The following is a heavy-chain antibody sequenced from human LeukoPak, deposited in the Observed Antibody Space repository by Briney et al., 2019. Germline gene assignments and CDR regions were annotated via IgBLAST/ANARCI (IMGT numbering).Heavy chain of an antibody. CDR3: ARVGPWVNPDYYYYYMDV. CDR2: IYYSGIT. V-gene: IGHV4-39*01. Sequence: SETLSLTCTVSGGSISSSGYYWGWIRQSPGAGLEWIGNIYYSGITYYNPSLKSRVTISVDTSKNQFSLKLSSVTAADTAVYYCARVGPWVNPDYYYYYMDVWGKGTTVTVSS. CDR1: GGSISSSGYY. J-gene: IGHJ6*03. D-gene: IGHD1-14*01.